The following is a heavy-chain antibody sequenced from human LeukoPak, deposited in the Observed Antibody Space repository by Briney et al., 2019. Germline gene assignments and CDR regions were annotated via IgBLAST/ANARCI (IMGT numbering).Heavy chain of an antibody. CDR2: ITTSDGNT. V-gene: IGHV3-23*01. D-gene: IGHD7-27*01. CDR3: AKDGGLWVSAHWGDS. J-gene: IGHJ4*02. CDR1: GFTFSSYT. Sequence: GGSLRLSCAASGFTFSSYTMSWVRQAPGKGLEWVSTITTSDGNTYYADSVKGRFTVSRDNSKNTLYLQMNSLRAEDTAVYYCAKDGGLWVSAHWGDSWGRGTLVTVSS.